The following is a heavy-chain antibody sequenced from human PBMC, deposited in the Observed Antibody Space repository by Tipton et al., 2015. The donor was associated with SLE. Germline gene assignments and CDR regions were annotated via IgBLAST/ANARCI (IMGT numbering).Heavy chain of an antibody. J-gene: IGHJ5*02. D-gene: IGHD3-10*02. CDR1: GFTFSSYS. V-gene: IGHV3-48*01. Sequence: SLRLSCAASGFTFSSYSMNWVRQAPGKGLEWVSYISSTSSPIYYADSVKGRFTISRDNAKNPLYLQMNSLRAEDTAVYYCARRRSETGLFSKRGWFDPWGQGTLVTVSS. CDR3: ARRRSETGLFSKRGWFDP. CDR2: ISSTSSPI.